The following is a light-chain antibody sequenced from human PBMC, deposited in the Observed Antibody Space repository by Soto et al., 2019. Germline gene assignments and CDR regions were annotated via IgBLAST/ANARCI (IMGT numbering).Light chain of an antibody. J-gene: IGKJ5*01. CDR2: GAS. V-gene: IGKV3-15*01. CDR1: QSVSSN. CDR3: QQYNNWLSIT. Sequence: EIVMTQSPATLSVSPGERATLSCRASQSVSSNLAWYQQKPGQAPRLLIYGASTRATGIPARFSGSGSGTEFTLTISSLQSEDFAVYYWQQYNNWLSITFGQGTRLEIK.